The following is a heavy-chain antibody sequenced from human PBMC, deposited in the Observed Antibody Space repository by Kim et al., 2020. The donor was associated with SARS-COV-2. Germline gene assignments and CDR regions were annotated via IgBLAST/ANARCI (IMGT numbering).Heavy chain of an antibody. CDR3: ARATRGIFGVVPQFDY. D-gene: IGHD3-3*01. Sequence: SETLSLTCTVSGGSISSGGYYWSWIRQHPGKGLEWIGYIYYSGSTYYNPSLKSRVTISVDTSKNQFSLKLSSVTAAATAVYYCARATRGIFGVVPQFDYWGQETLVTVYS. CDR1: GGSISSGGYY. V-gene: IGHV4-31*03. J-gene: IGHJ4*02. CDR2: IYYSGST.